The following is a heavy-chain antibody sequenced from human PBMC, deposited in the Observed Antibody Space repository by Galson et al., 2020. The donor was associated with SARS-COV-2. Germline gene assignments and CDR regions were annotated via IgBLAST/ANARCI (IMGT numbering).Heavy chain of an antibody. CDR1: GYTFTGYY. D-gene: IGHD6-19*01. V-gene: IGHV1-2*02. CDR2: INPNSGGT. CDR3: ARDLSSGWYGMGDYYYGMDV. J-gene: IGHJ6*02. Sequence: ASVKVSCKASGYTFTGYYMHWVRQAPGQGLEWMGWINPNSGGTNYAQKFQGRVTMTRDTSISTAYMELSRLRSDDTAVYYCARDLSSGWYGMGDYYYGMDVWGQGTTVTVSS.